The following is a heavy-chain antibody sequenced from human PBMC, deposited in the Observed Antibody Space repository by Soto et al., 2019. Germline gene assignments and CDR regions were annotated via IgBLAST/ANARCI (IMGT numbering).Heavy chain of an antibody. CDR2: IIPIFGTA. J-gene: IGHJ6*02. CDR1: GGTFSSYA. Sequence: SVKVSCKASGGTFSSYAISWVRQAPGQGLEWMGGIIPIFGTANYAQKFQGRVTITADKSTSTAYMELSSLRSEDTAVYYCARKEYSNYIYYYYGMDVWGQGTRVTVSS. D-gene: IGHD4-4*01. V-gene: IGHV1-69*06. CDR3: ARKEYSNYIYYYYGMDV.